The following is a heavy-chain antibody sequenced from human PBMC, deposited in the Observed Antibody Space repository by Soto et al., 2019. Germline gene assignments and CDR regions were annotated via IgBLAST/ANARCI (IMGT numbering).Heavy chain of an antibody. Sequence: ASVKVSCKASGYTFTSYDINWVRQATGQGLEWMGWMNPNSGNTGYAQKFQGRVTMTRNTSISTAYMELSSLRSEDTAVYYCARVDSGYNWCDPWGQGTLVTVSS. CDR3: ARVDSGYNWCDP. CDR2: MNPNSGNT. V-gene: IGHV1-8*01. D-gene: IGHD5-12*01. J-gene: IGHJ5*02. CDR1: GYTFTSYD.